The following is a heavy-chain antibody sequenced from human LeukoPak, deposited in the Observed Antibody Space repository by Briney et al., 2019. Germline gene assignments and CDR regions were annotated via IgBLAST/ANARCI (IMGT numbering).Heavy chain of an antibody. V-gene: IGHV3-48*02. CDR1: GFTFSNAW. J-gene: IGHJ4*02. CDR2: ISSSSSTI. D-gene: IGHD3-10*01. CDR3: ARGTFYYGLGSYYNADY. Sequence: GGSLRLSCAASGFTFSNAWMSWVRQAPGKGLEWVSYISSSSSTIYYADSVKGRFTISRDNAKNSLYLQMNSLRDEDTAVYYCARGTFYYGLGSYYNADYWGQGTLVTVSS.